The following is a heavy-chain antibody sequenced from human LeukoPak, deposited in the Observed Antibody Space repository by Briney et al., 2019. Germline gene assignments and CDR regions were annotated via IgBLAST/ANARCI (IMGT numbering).Heavy chain of an antibody. V-gene: IGHV3-23*01. J-gene: IGHJ1*01. CDR1: GFTFSSYA. CDR2: ISGSGGVT. Sequence: PGGSLRLSCAASGFTFSSYAMSCVRQAPGKGLEWVSAISGSGGVTYYADSVKGRFTISRDNSKNTLYLKMNSLRAEDTAVYYCAIFQISTRWPEYFQHWGQGTLVTVS. D-gene: IGHD2-15*01. CDR3: AIFQISTRWPEYFQH.